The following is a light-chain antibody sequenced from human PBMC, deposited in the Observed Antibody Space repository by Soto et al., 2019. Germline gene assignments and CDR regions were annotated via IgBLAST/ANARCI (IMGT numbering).Light chain of an antibody. CDR1: SSNIGSFYD. CDR2: GDN. Sequence: QAVVTQPPSVSGAPGQRVTIPCTGSSSNIGSFYDVHWYQQLPGTVPKLLIYGDNNRPSGVPDRFSGSKSGTAASLAITGLQAEDEADYYCQSYDNSLNHVVFGGGTKLNVL. V-gene: IGLV1-40*01. CDR3: QSYDNSLNHVV. J-gene: IGLJ2*01.